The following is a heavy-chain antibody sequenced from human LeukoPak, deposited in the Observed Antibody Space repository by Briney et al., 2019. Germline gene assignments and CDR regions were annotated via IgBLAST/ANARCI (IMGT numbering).Heavy chain of an antibody. CDR3: ARATLRRYYDSSGYNNWFDP. CDR2: INHSGST. CDR1: GGSFSGYY. Sequence: SETLSLTCAVYGGSFSGYYWSWIRQPPGKGLEWIGEINHSGSTNYNPSLKSRVTISVDTSKNQFSLKLSSVTAADTAVYYCARATLRRYYDSSGYNNWFDPRGQGTLVTVSS. J-gene: IGHJ5*02. D-gene: IGHD3-22*01. V-gene: IGHV4-34*01.